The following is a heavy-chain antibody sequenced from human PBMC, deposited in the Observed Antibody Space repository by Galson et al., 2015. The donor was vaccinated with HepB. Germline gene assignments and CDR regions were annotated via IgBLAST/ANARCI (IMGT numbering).Heavy chain of an antibody. Sequence: SLRLSCAASGFTVSSNYMTWVRQAPGKGLEWVSIIYSGGTTHYADSVKGRFTISRDSSKSTLYLQMNTLRAEDTAVYYCARARGVFDGFDMWGQGTVVTVSS. CDR1: GFTVSSNY. J-gene: IGHJ3*02. CDR2: IYSGGTT. CDR3: ARARGVFDGFDM. D-gene: IGHD1-26*01. V-gene: IGHV3-53*01.